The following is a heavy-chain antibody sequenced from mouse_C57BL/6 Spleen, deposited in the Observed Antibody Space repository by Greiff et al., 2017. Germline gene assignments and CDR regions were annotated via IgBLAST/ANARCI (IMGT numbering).Heavy chain of an antibody. V-gene: IGHV1-54*01. D-gene: IGHD2-12*01. J-gene: IGHJ4*01. CDR2: INPGSGGT. Sequence: VKLQESGAELVRPGTSVKVSCKASGYAFTNYLIEWVKQRPGQGLEWIGVINPGSGGTNYNEKFKGKATLTADKSSSTAYMQLSSLTSEDSAVYFCATRRRDAMDYWGQGTSVTVSS. CDR3: ATRRRDAMDY. CDR1: GYAFTNYL.